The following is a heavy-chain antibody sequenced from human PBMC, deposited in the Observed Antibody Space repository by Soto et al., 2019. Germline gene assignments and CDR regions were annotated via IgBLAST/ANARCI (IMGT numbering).Heavy chain of an antibody. CDR2: INPNSGGT. V-gene: IGHV1-2*04. Sequence: ASVKVSCKASGYTFTCYYRHWVRHAPGQGLEWMGWINPNSGGTNYAQKFQGWVTMTRDTSISTAYMELSRLRSDDTAVYYCARVQEPVAGINGMDVWGQGTTVTVSS. J-gene: IGHJ6*02. CDR1: GYTFTCYY. CDR3: ARVQEPVAGINGMDV. D-gene: IGHD6-19*01.